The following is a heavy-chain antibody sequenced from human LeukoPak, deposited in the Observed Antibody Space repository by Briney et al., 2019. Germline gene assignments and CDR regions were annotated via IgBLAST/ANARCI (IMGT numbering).Heavy chain of an antibody. V-gene: IGHV3-7*01. Sequence: PGRSLRLSCAASGFTFSSYWMSWVRQAPGKGLEWVANIKQDGSEKYYVDSVKGRFTISRDNAKNSLYLQMNSLRAEDTAVYYCARDTINLLLWFGELPGGMDVWGQGTTVTVSS. CDR3: ARDTINLLLWFGELPGGMDV. CDR2: IKQDGSEK. D-gene: IGHD3-10*01. J-gene: IGHJ6*02. CDR1: GFTFSSYW.